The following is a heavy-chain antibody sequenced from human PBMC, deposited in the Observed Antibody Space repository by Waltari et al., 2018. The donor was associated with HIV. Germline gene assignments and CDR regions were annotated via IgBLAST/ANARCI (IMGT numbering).Heavy chain of an antibody. Sequence: QVQLVQSGAEVKKPGASVKVSCKASGYTFTSYDINWVRQATGQGLEWMGWMNPNSGNTGYPQKFQGRVTMTRNTSISTAYMELSSLRSEDTAVYYCARGRVQVRGAMYYFDYWGQGNLVTVSS. J-gene: IGHJ4*02. CDR2: MNPNSGNT. CDR3: ARGRVQVRGAMYYFDY. V-gene: IGHV1-8*01. D-gene: IGHD3-10*01. CDR1: GYTFTSYD.